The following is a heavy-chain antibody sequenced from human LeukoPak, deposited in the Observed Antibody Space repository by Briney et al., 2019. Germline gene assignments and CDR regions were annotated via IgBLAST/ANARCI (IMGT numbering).Heavy chain of an antibody. J-gene: IGHJ6*03. V-gene: IGHV3-7*01. CDR1: AFILSTDW. Sequence: GGSLSLSYAAAAFILSTDWMSWVRQAAGKGLEWVATIRQDGSEKQHVDPLRGRFTISRDNAKNSLYLLMNNLRVEDTAVYYCVRGCGRSSCPYYLDVWGKGTMVTAS. D-gene: IGHD6-13*01. CDR2: IRQDGSEK. CDR3: VRGCGRSSCPYYLDV.